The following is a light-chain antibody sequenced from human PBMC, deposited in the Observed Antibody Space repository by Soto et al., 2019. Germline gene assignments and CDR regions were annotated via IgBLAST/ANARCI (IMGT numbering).Light chain of an antibody. CDR1: ALPKQY. CDR3: QSADSSGTVV. J-gene: IGLJ2*01. CDR2: KDS. Sequence: SYERTQPPSESVSPGQTARITCSGDALPKQYAYWYQQKPGQAPVLVIYKDSERPSGIPERFSGSSSGTTVTLTISGVQAEDETDYYCQSADSSGTVVFGGGTKVTFL. V-gene: IGLV3-25*03.